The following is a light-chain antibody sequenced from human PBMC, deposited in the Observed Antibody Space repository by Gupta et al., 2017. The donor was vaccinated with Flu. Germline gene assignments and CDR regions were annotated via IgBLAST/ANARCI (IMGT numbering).Light chain of an antibody. J-gene: IGKJ1*01. V-gene: IGKV3-20*01. CDR3: QQECSSLWT. CDR2: GAS. CDR1: QSVRSSY. Sequence: IVSTQSPGTLSVSPGERATLSCRAIQSVRSSYFSWYQQQPGQAPRLLISGASSRATGIPDRFSSSGSWTXFTLTLXRRETEDFAEYECQQECSSLWTFGXGTKVEIK.